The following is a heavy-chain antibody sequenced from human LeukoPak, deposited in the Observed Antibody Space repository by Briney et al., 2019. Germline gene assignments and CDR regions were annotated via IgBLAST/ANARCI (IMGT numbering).Heavy chain of an antibody. CDR3: AGSAAGKGNYYMDV. CDR1: GYTLTELS. D-gene: IGHD6-13*01. J-gene: IGHJ6*03. CDR2: FYPEDGET. V-gene: IGHV1-24*01. Sequence: ASVTVSCKVSGYTLTELSMHWVRQAPGKGLEGMGGFYPEDGETMYAQKFQGRVTINEDRATDKAYIELSRLRSEDTAVYYWAGSAAGKGNYYMDVWGKGTTVTVSS.